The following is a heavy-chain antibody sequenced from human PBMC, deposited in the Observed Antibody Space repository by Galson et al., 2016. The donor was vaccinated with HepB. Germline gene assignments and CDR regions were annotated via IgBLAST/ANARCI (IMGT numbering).Heavy chain of an antibody. CDR3: AKNDILTGYSAFDY. J-gene: IGHJ4*02. Sequence: SLRLSCAASGFTLSNSAMHWVRQAPGKGLEWVAKISYDAKNVYYADSAKGRFTISRDNSKNTLYLQMNSLRAEDTAVYYCAKNDILTGYSAFDYWGQGTLVTVSS. CDR1: GFTLSNSA. CDR2: ISYDAKNV. V-gene: IGHV3-30*18. D-gene: IGHD3-9*01.